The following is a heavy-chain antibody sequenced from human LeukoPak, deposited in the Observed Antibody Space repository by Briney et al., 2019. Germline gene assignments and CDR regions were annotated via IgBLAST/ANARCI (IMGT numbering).Heavy chain of an antibody. CDR3: ARSENGDYVA. D-gene: IGHD4-17*01. CDR2: ISGSGATT. V-gene: IGHV3-23*01. CDR1: GFTSSSYA. Sequence: GGSLRLSCAASGFTSSSYAMSRVRQAPEKGLEWVSTISGSGATTYFSDSVKGRFTISRDNSKNTLYLQMNSLRGEDTAVYYCARSENGDYVAWGQGALVTVYS. J-gene: IGHJ5*02.